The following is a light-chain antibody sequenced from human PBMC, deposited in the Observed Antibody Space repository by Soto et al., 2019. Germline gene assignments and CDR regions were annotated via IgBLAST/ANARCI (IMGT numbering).Light chain of an antibody. Sequence: EIVLTQSPGTLSLSPGERATLSCRASQSISSTHLAWYQQKPGQAPRLLIYGASSRATGIPDRFSGSGSGTDFTLTISRLEPEDFAVYSCQQYGNSPYTFGQGTKLEIK. CDR2: GAS. CDR1: QSISSTH. V-gene: IGKV3-20*01. J-gene: IGKJ2*01. CDR3: QQYGNSPYT.